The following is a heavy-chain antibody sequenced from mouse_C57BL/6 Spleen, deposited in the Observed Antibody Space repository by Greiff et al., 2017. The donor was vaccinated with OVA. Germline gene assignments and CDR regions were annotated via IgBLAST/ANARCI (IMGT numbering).Heavy chain of an antibody. CDR2: INPNNGGT. CDR1: GYTFTDYY. D-gene: IGHD2-5*01. CDR3: AWYYSNYGYFDV. J-gene: IGHJ1*03. Sequence: VQLQQSGPELVKPGASVKISCKASGYTFTDYYMNWVKQSHGKSLEWIGDINPNNGGTSYNQKFKGKATLTVDKSSSTAYMELRSLTSEDSAVYYCAWYYSNYGYFDVWGTGTTVTVSS. V-gene: IGHV1-26*01.